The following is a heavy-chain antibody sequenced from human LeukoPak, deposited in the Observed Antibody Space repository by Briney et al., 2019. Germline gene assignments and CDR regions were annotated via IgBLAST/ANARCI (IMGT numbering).Heavy chain of an antibody. V-gene: IGHV3-66*01. Sequence: GGSLRLSCAASEFSVGSNYMTWVRQAPGKGLEWVSLIYSGGSTYYADSVKGRFTISRDNSKNTLYLQMNSLRAEDTAVYYCARDKELGGSSWYRYFDYWGQGTLVTVSS. CDR2: IYSGGST. D-gene: IGHD6-13*01. CDR3: ARDKELGGSSWYRYFDY. J-gene: IGHJ4*02. CDR1: EFSVGSNY.